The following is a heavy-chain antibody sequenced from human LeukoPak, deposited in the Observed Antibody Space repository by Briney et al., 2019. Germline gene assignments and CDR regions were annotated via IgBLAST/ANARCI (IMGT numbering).Heavy chain of an antibody. CDR2: TSDRGDNT. V-gene: IGHV3-23*01. CDR1: GFTFTSYS. Sequence: GGSLRLSCAASGFTFTSYSMSWVRQAPGKGLEWVSGTSDRGDNTYYADSVKGRFTISRDNSKNTLYLQMSSLRAEDTALYFCAKKAQYNGNYPLDYWGQGTLVTVSS. J-gene: IGHJ4*02. CDR3: AKKAQYNGNYPLDY. D-gene: IGHD1-26*01.